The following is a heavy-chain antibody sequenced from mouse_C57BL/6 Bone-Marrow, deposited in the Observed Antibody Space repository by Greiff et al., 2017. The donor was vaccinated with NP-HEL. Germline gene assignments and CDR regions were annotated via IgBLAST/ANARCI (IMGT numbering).Heavy chain of an antibody. Sequence: DVMLVESGGGLVQPGGSMKLSCAASGFTFSDAWMDWVRQSPEKGLEWVAEIRNKANNHASYYAESVQGRFTIYRADSKSSVYLQMNSLGAEDTGIYYCTSYYVYSWFAYWGQGTLVTVSA. CDR1: GFTFSDAW. V-gene: IGHV6-6*01. D-gene: IGHD2-2*01. CDR3: TSYYVYSWFAY. J-gene: IGHJ3*01. CDR2: IRNKANNHAS.